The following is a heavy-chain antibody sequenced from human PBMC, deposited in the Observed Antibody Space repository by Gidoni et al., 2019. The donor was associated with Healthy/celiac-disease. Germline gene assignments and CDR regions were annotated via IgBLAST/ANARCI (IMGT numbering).Heavy chain of an antibody. CDR3: ARVKVVITTTALYYFDY. J-gene: IGHJ4*02. V-gene: IGHV4-59*01. Sequence: QVQLQESGPGLVKPSETLSLTCTVSGGSISSYYWSWIRQPPGKGLEWIGYIYYSGSTNYNPSLKSRVTISVDTSKNQFSLKLSSVTAADTAVYYCARVKVVITTTALYYFDYWGQGTLVTVSS. CDR1: GGSISSYY. CDR2: IYYSGST. D-gene: IGHD3-22*01.